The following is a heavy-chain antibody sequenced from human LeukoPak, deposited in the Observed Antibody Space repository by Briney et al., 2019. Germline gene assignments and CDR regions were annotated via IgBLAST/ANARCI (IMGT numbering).Heavy chain of an antibody. D-gene: IGHD1-1*01. V-gene: IGHV3-53*01. J-gene: IGHJ6*02. Sequence: PGGSLRLSCAASGFTVSSNYMSWVRQAPGKGLEWVSFIYSGGSTYYADSVKGRFTISRDNSKNTLYLQMNSLRAEDTAVYYCARGTESYYYYYYGMDVWGQGTTVTVSS. CDR1: GFTVSSNY. CDR2: IYSGGST. CDR3: ARGTESYYYYYYGMDV.